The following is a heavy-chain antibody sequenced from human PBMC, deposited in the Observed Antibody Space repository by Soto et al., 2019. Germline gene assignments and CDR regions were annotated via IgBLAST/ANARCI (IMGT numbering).Heavy chain of an antibody. Sequence: EVQLVESGGGLVQPGGSLRLSCEASGFTFRNYDMHWVRQGTGKGLEWVSGISAAGDPDYADSVEGRFSISRENAQNSFFLQMTSLRVGDTAVYYCARTDRDLYGLDVWGQGTGVIVSS. V-gene: IGHV3-13*05. CDR3: ARTDRDLYGLDV. CDR1: GFTFRNYD. CDR2: ISAAGDP. J-gene: IGHJ6*02.